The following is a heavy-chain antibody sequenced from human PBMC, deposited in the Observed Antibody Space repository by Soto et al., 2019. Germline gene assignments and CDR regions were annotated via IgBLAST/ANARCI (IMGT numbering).Heavy chain of an antibody. Sequence: PSETLSLTCAVYGGSFSGYYWSWIRQPPGKGLEWIGEINHSGSTNYNPSLKSRVTISVDTSKNQFSLKLSSVTAADTAVYYCARDRRISYYYGSGSYPGWFDPWGQGTRVTVSS. J-gene: IGHJ5*02. CDR3: ARDRRISYYYGSGSYPGWFDP. CDR2: INHSGST. D-gene: IGHD3-10*01. V-gene: IGHV4-34*01. CDR1: GGSFSGYY.